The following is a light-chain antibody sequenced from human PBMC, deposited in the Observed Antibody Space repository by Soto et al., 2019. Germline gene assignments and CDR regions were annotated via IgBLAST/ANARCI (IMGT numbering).Light chain of an antibody. J-gene: IGKJ1*01. CDR1: QTVDSRF. V-gene: IGKV3-20*01. CDR3: QQYGSSPWT. CDR2: VPS. Sequence: EIVLTQSPGTLSLSPGETATLSCRASQTVDSRFLAWYQQKPGQAPRLLLFVPSCRAAGIPDRFSGSVSGIDCTLTINRLEPEDFAVYYCQQYGSSPWTFGQGTRVEIK.